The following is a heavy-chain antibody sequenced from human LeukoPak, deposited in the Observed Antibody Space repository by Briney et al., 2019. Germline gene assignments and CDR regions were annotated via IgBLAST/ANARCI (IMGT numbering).Heavy chain of an antibody. CDR3: ARVDTAMVTGSWFDP. CDR2: ISYDGSNK. J-gene: IGHJ5*02. CDR1: GFIFTNYG. Sequence: QPGGSLRLSCAASGFIFTNYGMNWVRQAPGKGLEWVAVISYDGSNKYYADSVKGRFTISRDNSKNTLYLQMNSLRAEDTAVYYCARVDTAMVTGSWFDPWGQGTLVTVSS. V-gene: IGHV3-30*03. D-gene: IGHD5-18*01.